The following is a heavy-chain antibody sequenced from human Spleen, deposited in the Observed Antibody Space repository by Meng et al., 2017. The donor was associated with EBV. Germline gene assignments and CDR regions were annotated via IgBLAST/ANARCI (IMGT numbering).Heavy chain of an antibody. J-gene: IGHJ5*02. D-gene: IGHD4-17*01. CDR2: INHSGNI. V-gene: IGHV4-34*01. Sequence: QVDPLPGGAGLLNPSVTLPLLFRVSGGSFRDYYCSCIRQPPGKGLEWIGEINHSGNINYIPSLKSRVIISVDKSKNQFSLKLTSVTAADTAMYYCARLPPVPDYGDYVGGGPWGQGTLVTVSS. CDR1: GGSFRDYY. CDR3: ARLPPVPDYGDYVGGGP.